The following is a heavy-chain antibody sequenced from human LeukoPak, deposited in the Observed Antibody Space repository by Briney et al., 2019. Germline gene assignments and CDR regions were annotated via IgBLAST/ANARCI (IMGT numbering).Heavy chain of an antibody. V-gene: IGHV3-53*01. J-gene: IGHJ6*03. CDR1: GFTVSSNY. D-gene: IGHD3-10*01. Sequence: PGGSLRLSCAASGFTVSSNYMSWVRQAPGKGLEWVSVTYSGGSTYYADSVKGRFTISRDNSKNTLYLQMNSLRAEDTAVYYCAREFYGSGSYYYMDVWGKGTTVTISS. CDR3: AREFYGSGSYYYMDV. CDR2: TYSGGST.